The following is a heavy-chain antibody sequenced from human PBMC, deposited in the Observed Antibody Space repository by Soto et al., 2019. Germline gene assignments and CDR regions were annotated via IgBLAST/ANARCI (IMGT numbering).Heavy chain of an antibody. D-gene: IGHD2-15*01. CDR3: AKGRGDSVVAYPLDY. J-gene: IGHJ4*02. Sequence: EVQLVESGGGLAQPGGSLRLSCAASGFTFDHYAMHWVRQAPGKGLEWVSGVSCNSGRLGYSDSVKGRCTISRDNAKNSLYLQMNSLRAEDTALYYCAKGRGDSVVAYPLDYWGQGTLVTVSS. CDR1: GFTFDHYA. V-gene: IGHV3-9*01. CDR2: VSCNSGRL.